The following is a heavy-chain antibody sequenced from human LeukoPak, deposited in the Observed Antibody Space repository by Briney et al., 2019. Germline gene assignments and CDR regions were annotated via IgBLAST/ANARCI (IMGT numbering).Heavy chain of an antibody. CDR3: ARDMWRVAGAAPPRY. CDR2: ISSSCSYI. D-gene: IGHD6-19*01. J-gene: IGHJ4*02. Sequence: GGSLRLSCAASGFTVSSYSVNWVREAPGHGLEWVSTISSSCSYIYYADSVKVRYTISRDNATNSLYVQMNSLRTEDTAVYYCARDMWRVAGAAPPRYWGQGTLVTVSS. CDR1: GFTVSSYS. V-gene: IGHV3-21*01.